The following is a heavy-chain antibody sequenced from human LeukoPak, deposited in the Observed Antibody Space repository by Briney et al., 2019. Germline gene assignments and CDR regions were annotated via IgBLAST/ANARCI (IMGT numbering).Heavy chain of an antibody. CDR2: IYSGGST. Sequence: GGSLRLSCAASGFTVSSNYMSGVRQAPGKGLEWVSVIYSGGSTYYADSVKGRFTISRDNSKNTLYLQMNSLRAEDTAVYYCARDRRGVNYFDYWGQGTLVTVSS. J-gene: IGHJ4*02. CDR3: ARDRRGVNYFDY. D-gene: IGHD3-10*01. CDR1: GFTVSSNY. V-gene: IGHV3-66*02.